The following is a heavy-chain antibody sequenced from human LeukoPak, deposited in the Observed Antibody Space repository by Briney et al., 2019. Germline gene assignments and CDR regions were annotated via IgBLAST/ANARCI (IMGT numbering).Heavy chain of an antibody. V-gene: IGHV4-31*03. Sequence: SQTLSLTCTVSGGSISSGGYYWSWIRQHPGKGLEWIGYIYYSGSTYYNPSLKSRVTISVDTSKNQFSLKLSSVTAADTAVYYCARVQGTYYDFWSGYPPYYFDYWGQGTLVTVSS. CDR1: GGSISSGGYY. J-gene: IGHJ4*02. CDR2: IYYSGST. CDR3: ARVQGTYYDFWSGYPPYYFDY. D-gene: IGHD3-3*01.